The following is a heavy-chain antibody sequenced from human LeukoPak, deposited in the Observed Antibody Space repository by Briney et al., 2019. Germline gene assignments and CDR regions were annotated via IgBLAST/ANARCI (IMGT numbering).Heavy chain of an antibody. D-gene: IGHD3-10*01. J-gene: IGHJ6*03. Sequence: AGGSLRLSCGASGFTFSSYAMHWVRQAPGKGLEWLTVISYDGTYKYFAGSVKGRFTISRDNSKNTLYLQMNGLRAEDMAVCYCARGPITMVRGRGYHYMDVWGKGTTVSVSS. CDR1: GFTFSSYA. CDR3: ARGPITMVRGRGYHYMDV. CDR2: ISYDGTYK. V-gene: IGHV3-30*04.